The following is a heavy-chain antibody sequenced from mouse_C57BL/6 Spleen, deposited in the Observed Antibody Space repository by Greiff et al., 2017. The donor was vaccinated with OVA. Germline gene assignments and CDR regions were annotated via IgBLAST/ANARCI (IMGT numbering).Heavy chain of an antibody. CDR2: INPNNGGT. D-gene: IGHD4-1*01. J-gene: IGHJ2*01. CDR3: ARDWDDYFDD. V-gene: IGHV1-26*01. CDR1: GYTFTDYY. Sequence: EVQLQQSGPELVKPGASVKISCKASGYTFTDYYMNWVKQSHGKSLEWIGDINPNNGGTSYNQKFKGKATLTVDKSSSTTYMELRSLTSEDSAVYYCARDWDDYFDDWGQGTTLTVYS.